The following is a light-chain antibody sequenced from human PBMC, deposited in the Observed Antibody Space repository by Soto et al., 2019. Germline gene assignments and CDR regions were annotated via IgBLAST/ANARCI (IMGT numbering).Light chain of an antibody. CDR3: ETWDSNTRV. CDR1: SGHSSYI. CDR2: LEGSGSY. Sequence: QTVVTQSSSASASLGSSVKVTCTLSSGHSSYIIAWHQQQPGKAPRYLMKLEGSGSYNKGSGVPDRFSGSSSGADRYLTISNLQFEDEADYYCETWDSNTRVFGGGTKVTFL. J-gene: IGLJ3*02. V-gene: IGLV4-60*02.